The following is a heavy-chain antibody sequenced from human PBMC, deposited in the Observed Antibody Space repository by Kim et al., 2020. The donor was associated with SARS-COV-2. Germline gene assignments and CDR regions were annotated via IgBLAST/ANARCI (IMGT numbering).Heavy chain of an antibody. Sequence: GGSLRLSCAASGFTFSSYSMNWVRQAPGKGLEWVSSISSSSSYIYYADSVKGRFTISRDNAKNSLYLQMNSLRAEDTAVYYCARVYAGEPWLGGTSVGGFDIWGQGTMVTVSS. CDR1: GFTFSSYS. J-gene: IGHJ3*02. CDR2: ISSSSSYI. D-gene: IGHD6-19*01. V-gene: IGHV3-21*01. CDR3: ARVYAGEPWLGGTSVGGFDI.